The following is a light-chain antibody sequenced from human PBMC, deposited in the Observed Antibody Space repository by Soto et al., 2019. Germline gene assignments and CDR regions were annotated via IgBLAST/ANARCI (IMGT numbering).Light chain of an antibody. J-gene: IGKJ5*01. CDR2: DTS. CDR1: ETIRGL. V-gene: IGKV3-11*01. Sequence: VLTRSPGTLCLSLVEGATLSCRASETIRGLLAWYKRRPGQPPRLLSYDTSNRATGIPARVSGSGSVTEFTLTIIGLGPSDLEVYYSQQPHNSPISFGQGTRLEIK. CDR3: QQPHNSPIS.